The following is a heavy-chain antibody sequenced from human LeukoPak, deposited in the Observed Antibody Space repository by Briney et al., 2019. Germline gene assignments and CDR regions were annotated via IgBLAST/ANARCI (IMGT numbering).Heavy chain of an antibody. J-gene: IGHJ6*02. D-gene: IGHD2-2*01. V-gene: IGHV1-2*02. Sequence: ASVKVSCKASGYSFTTYGMNWVPQAPGQGLEWMGWINPNSGGTNYAQKFQGRVTMTRDTSISTAYMELSRLRSDDTAVYYCARDSPSIVVVPAAMGEDYYYYYGMDVWGQGTTATVSS. CDR1: GYSFTTYG. CDR2: INPNSGGT. CDR3: ARDSPSIVVVPAAMGEDYYYYYGMDV.